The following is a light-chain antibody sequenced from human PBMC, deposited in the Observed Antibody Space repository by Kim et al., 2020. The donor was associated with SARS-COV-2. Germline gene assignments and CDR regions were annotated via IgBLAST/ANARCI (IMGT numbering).Light chain of an antibody. CDR1: QSVSSN. CDR3: QQYNKWPLT. Sequence: VSPGERATPSCRASQSVSSNLAWYQQKPGQAPRLLIYAASTRVTGIPARFSGSGSETEFALTISSLQSEDFAIYYCQQYNKWPLTFGGGTKVDIK. V-gene: IGKV3-15*01. J-gene: IGKJ4*01. CDR2: AAS.